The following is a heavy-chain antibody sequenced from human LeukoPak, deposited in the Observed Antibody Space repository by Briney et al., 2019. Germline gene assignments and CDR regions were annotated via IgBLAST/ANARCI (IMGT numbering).Heavy chain of an antibody. V-gene: IGHV3-23*01. CDR3: AKDQDWPTAMITN. Sequence: LGGSLRLSCAASGFTFSSYAMSWVRQAPGKGLEWVSTISRSGGSTYYADSVKGRFTISRDNSKNMLYLQMNSLRAEDTAVYYCAKDQDWPTAMITNWGQGTLVTVSS. D-gene: IGHD5-18*01. CDR1: GFTFSSYA. J-gene: IGHJ4*02. CDR2: ISRSGGST.